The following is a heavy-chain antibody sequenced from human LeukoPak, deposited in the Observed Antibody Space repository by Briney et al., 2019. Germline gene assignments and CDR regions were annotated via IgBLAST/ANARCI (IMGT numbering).Heavy chain of an antibody. Sequence: SETLSLTCTVSGGSISSYYWSWIRQPAGKGLEWIGRIYTTGSTNYNPSLKSRVTMSVDTSKNQFSLKLSSVSAADTAVYYCARVVYSSGYYYGWFDPWGQGTLVTVSS. J-gene: IGHJ5*02. V-gene: IGHV4-4*07. CDR1: GGSISSYY. CDR2: IYTTGST. CDR3: ARVVYSSGYYYGWFDP. D-gene: IGHD3-22*01.